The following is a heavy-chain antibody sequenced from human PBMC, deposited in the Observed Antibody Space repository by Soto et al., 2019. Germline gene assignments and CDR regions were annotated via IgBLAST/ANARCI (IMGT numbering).Heavy chain of an antibody. CDR1: GGTFNIYS. J-gene: IGHJ4*02. V-gene: IGHV1-69*01. Sequence: QVQLVQSGADVKKPGSSVKVSCKASGGTFNIYSISWVRQAPGQGLEWMGGSIPLFGTAYYAQEFQGRVTITADESTTTAYMELSSLRSEDTAVYFCARGASTQYYDSSGYYKGPLDYWGQGTLVTVSS. CDR3: ARGASTQYYDSSGYYKGPLDY. CDR2: SIPLFGTA. D-gene: IGHD3-22*01.